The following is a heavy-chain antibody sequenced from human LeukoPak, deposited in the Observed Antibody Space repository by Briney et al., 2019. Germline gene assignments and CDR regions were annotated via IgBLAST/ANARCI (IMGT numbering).Heavy chain of an antibody. V-gene: IGHV1-69*06. CDR3: ARGTLFYYDSSGYYIDR. CDR1: GGTFSSCA. CDR2: IIPIFGTA. J-gene: IGHJ5*02. Sequence: ASVKVSCKASGGTFSSCAISWVRQAPGQGLERMGGIIPIFGTANYAQKFQGRVTITADKSTSTAYMELSSLRSEDTAVYYCARGTLFYYDSSGYYIDRWGQGTLVTVSS. D-gene: IGHD3-22*01.